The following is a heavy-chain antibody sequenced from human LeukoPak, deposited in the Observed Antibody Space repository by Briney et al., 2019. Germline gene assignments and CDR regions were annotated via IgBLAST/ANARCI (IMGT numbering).Heavy chain of an antibody. CDR1: GYTFTSYD. J-gene: IGHJ1*01. CDR2: MNPNSGNT. Sequence: EASVKVSCKASGYTFTSYDINWVRQATGQGLEWMGWMNPNSGNTGYAQKFQGRVTMTRNTSISTAYMELSRLRSDDTAVYYCARSPYSSSWITYAEYFQHWGQGTLVTVSS. V-gene: IGHV1-8*01. CDR3: ARSPYSSSWITYAEYFQH. D-gene: IGHD6-13*01.